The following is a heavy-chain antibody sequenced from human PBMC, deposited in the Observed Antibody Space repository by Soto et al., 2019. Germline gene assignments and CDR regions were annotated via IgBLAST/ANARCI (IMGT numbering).Heavy chain of an antibody. CDR1: GGSISSYY. D-gene: IGHD3-22*01. CDR3: ARDRYYYDSSGYYYYWFDP. V-gene: IGHV4-59*01. CDR2: IYYSGST. J-gene: IGHJ5*02. Sequence: SETLSLTCTVSGGSISSYYWSCIRQPPGKGLEWIGYIYYSGSTNYNPSLKSRVTISVDTSKNQFSLKLSSVTAADTAVYYCARDRYYYDSSGYYYYWFDPWGQGTLVTVSS.